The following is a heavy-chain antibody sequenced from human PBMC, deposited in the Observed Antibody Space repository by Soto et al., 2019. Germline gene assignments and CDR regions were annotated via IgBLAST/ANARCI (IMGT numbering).Heavy chain of an antibody. CDR2: GTT. CDR3: VKGASPYSGSSEGYFDY. CDR1: GFTFRDYA. V-gene: IGHV3-23*05. J-gene: IGHJ4*02. D-gene: IGHD1-26*01. Sequence: GGSLRLSCAVSGFTFRDYAVSWVRQAPGKGLEWVSSGTTYYSNSVKGRFTASRDNSKNKLYLQMNSLRVEDTAVYYCVKGASPYSGSSEGYFDYWGQGTLVTVSS.